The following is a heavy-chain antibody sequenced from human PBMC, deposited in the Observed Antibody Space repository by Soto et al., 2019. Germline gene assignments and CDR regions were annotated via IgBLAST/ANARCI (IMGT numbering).Heavy chain of an antibody. J-gene: IGHJ4*02. CDR1: GFTFSSYS. CDR3: ARRARYGSGWYFKN. D-gene: IGHD6-19*01. V-gene: IGHV3-48*02. Sequence: GGSLRLSCAASGFTFSSYSMNWVRQAPGKGLEWVSYISSSSSTIYYADSVKGRFTISRDNAKNSLYLQMNSLRDEDTAVYYCARRARYGSGWYFKNWGQGTLVTVSS. CDR2: ISSSSSTI.